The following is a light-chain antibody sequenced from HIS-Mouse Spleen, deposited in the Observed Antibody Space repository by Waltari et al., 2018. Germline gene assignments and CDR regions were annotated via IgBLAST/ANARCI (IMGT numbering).Light chain of an antibody. CDR1: NIGRKV. J-gene: IGLJ3*02. Sequence: SYVLTQPPSVSVAPGQTARITCWGNNIGRKVVHWYQQKPGQAPLLVVYDDSDRPSGIPERFSGSNSGNTATLTISRVEAGDEADYYCQVWDSSSDHRVFGGGTKLTVL. CDR2: DDS. CDR3: QVWDSSSDHRV. V-gene: IGLV3-21*02.